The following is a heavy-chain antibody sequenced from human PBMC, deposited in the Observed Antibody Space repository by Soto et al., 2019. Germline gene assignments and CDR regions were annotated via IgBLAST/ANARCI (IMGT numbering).Heavy chain of an antibody. Sequence: SQALSHTCAISWDSFSSPIATCECIRQSPSRGLEWLGRTRYTSKWSYEYALSVKGRITISPDTSKNHFSLQLDSVTPEDTAVYYCLRVDWNDAGSWGQGTLVTVSS. V-gene: IGHV6-1*01. CDR2: TRYTSKWSY. CDR1: WDSFSSPIAT. D-gene: IGHD1-1*01. CDR3: LRVDWNDAGS. J-gene: IGHJ5*02.